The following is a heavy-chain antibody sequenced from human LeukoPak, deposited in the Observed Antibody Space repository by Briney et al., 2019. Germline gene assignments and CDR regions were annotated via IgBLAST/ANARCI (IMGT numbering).Heavy chain of an antibody. D-gene: IGHD3-16*02. CDR1: GFTFSNYA. CDR2: ISYDGSNK. V-gene: IGHV3-30*18. CDR3: AKDPGDYVWGSYRYFDY. Sequence: GGSLRLSCAASGFTFSNYAMSWVRQAPGKGLEWVAVISYDGSNKYYADSVKGRFTISRDNSKNTLYLQMNSLRAEDTAVYYCAKDPGDYVWGSYRYFDYWGQGTLVTVSS. J-gene: IGHJ4*02.